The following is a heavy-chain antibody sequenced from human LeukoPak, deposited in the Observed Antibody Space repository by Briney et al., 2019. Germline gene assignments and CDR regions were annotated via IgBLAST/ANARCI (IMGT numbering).Heavy chain of an antibody. CDR3: ARVDTALVHCGMDV. CDR1: GFTFSSYW. J-gene: IGHJ6*02. D-gene: IGHD5-18*01. Sequence: GGSLRLSCAVEGFTFSSYWMSWVRQAAGKGLEWMANIKFDGSEKYYVDSVKGRFTISRDNAKNSLYLQMDSLRAEDTAVYYWARVDTALVHCGMDVWGQGTTVSVSS. CDR2: IKFDGSEK. V-gene: IGHV3-7*05.